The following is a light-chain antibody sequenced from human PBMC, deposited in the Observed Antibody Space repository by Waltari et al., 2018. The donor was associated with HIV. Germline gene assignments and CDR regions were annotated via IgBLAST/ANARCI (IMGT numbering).Light chain of an antibody. Sequence: DIVMTQSPASLAVSLGGRTPINCKSSQNLFYSSNNKNYLAWYQHKPGQPPKLLFYWASTRESGVPDRFSGSGSGTNFTLTISSLQADDVAVYFCQQYYSTPPTFGQGTKLEI. CDR2: WAS. CDR3: QQYYSTPPT. J-gene: IGKJ2*01. CDR1: QNLFYSSNNKNY. V-gene: IGKV4-1*01.